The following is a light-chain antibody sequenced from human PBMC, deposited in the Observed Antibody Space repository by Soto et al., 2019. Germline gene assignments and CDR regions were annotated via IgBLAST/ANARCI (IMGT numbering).Light chain of an antibody. Sequence: QSALTQTPSASESRGQSVTISCTGTSSDIGAYDSVSWYQHHPGKAPRALIYEVSKRPSGVPDRFSGSKSGNTASLTVSGLQTEDEADYYCSSYAGSNNYVFGTGTKVTVL. CDR3: SSYAGSNNYV. J-gene: IGLJ1*01. CDR2: EVS. V-gene: IGLV2-8*01. CDR1: SSDIGAYDS.